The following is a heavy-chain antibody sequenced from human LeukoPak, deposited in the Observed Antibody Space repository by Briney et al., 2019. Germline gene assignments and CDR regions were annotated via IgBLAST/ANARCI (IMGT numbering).Heavy chain of an antibody. CDR3: ARSGCSGGSCYPDDY. CDR2: IYYSGST. Sequence: SETLSLTCTVSGGSISSYYWSWLRQPPGKGLEWIGYIYYSGSTNYNPSLKSRVTISVDTSKNQFSLKLSSVTAADTAVYYCARSGCSGGSCYPDDYWGQGTLVTVSS. D-gene: IGHD2-15*01. V-gene: IGHV4-59*01. CDR1: GGSISSYY. J-gene: IGHJ4*02.